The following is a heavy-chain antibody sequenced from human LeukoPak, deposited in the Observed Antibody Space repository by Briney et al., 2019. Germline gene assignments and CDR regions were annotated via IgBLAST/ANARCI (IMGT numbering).Heavy chain of an antibody. Sequence: QPGGSLRLSCAASGFTFSSYGMHWVRQAPGKGLEWVAFIRYDGGNKYYADSVKGRFTISRDNSKNTLYLQMNSLRAEDTAVYYCAKDGECSSTSCYTQDLLDYWGQGTLVTVSS. V-gene: IGHV3-30*02. CDR1: GFTFSSYG. CDR3: AKDGECSSTSCYTQDLLDY. J-gene: IGHJ4*02. CDR2: IRYDGGNK. D-gene: IGHD2-2*02.